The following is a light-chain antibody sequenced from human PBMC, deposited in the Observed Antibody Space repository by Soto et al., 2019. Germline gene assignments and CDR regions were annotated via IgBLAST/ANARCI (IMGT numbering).Light chain of an antibody. CDR3: AAWDDSLNGVV. V-gene: IGLV1-44*01. J-gene: IGLJ2*01. Sequence: QAVVTQPPSASGTPGQRVIISCSGSISNIGRNTVNWYQQRPGTAPKPLIYSNNERASGVPDRLSGAKSGTSASLAISGLQSEDEADYYCAAWDDSLNGVVFGGGTKLTVL. CDR2: SNN. CDR1: ISNIGRNT.